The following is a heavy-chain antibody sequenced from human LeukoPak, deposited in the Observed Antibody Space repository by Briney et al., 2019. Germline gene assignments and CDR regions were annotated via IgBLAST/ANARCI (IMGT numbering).Heavy chain of an antibody. J-gene: IGHJ4*02. D-gene: IGHD5-18*01. CDR3: VIDSRAYRTRGNDY. CDR1: GFTFSIYA. V-gene: IGHV3-64D*06. Sequence: GGSLRLSCSGSGFTFSIYAVHWVRQAPGKGLEYVSAISSNGGSTFYADSVKGRFTISRDNSKNTLLLQMNSLRAEDTAVYYFVIDSRAYRTRGNDYWGQGTLVTVSS. CDR2: ISSNGGST.